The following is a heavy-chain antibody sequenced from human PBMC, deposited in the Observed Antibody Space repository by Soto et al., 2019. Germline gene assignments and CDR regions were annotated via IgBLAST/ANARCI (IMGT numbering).Heavy chain of an antibody. J-gene: IGHJ4*02. CDR1: GFTFSSYA. V-gene: IGHV3-64D*06. Sequence: GGSLRLSCSVSGFTFSSYAMHWVRQAPGKGLEYVASISSEGATTYYADSVKGRFIISRDNSKNTLCLQMSSLRAEDTAVYYCVKDRYVDYWGQGILDTVSS. CDR3: VKDRYVDY. CDR2: ISSEGATT.